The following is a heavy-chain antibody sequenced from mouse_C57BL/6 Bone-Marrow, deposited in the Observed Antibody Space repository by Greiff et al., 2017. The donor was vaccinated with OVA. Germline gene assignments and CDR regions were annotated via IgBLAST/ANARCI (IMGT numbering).Heavy chain of an antibody. V-gene: IGHV2-2*01. J-gene: IGHJ3*01. Sequence: VQLQESGPGLVQPSQSLSITCTVSGFSLTSYGVHWVRQSPGKGLEWLGVIWSGGSTDYNAAFISRLSISKDNSKSQVFFKMNSLQADDTAIYYCARKDYYGTRFAYWGQGTLVTVSA. CDR2: IWSGGST. CDR1: GFSLTSYG. CDR3: ARKDYYGTRFAY. D-gene: IGHD1-1*01.